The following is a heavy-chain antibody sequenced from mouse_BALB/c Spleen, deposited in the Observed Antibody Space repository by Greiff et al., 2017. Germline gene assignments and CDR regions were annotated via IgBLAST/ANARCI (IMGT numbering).Heavy chain of an antibody. CDR1: GFTFSSYA. V-gene: IGHV5-6-5*01. CDR2: ISSGGST. CDR3: ARVNYGSDY. D-gene: IGHD1-1*01. J-gene: IGHJ2*01. Sequence: EVKVVESGGGLVKPGGSLKLSCAASGFTFSSYAMSWVRQTPEKRLEWVASISSGGSTYYPDSVKGRFTISRDNARNILYLQMSSLRSEDTAMYYCARVNYGSDYWGQGTTLTVSA.